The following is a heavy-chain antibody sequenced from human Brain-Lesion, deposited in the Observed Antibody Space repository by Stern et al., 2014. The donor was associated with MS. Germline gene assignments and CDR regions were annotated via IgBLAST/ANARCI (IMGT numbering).Heavy chain of an antibody. Sequence: MQLVESGPGLVKPSQTLSLTCTVSGGSISSGDNYWSWIRQPPGKGPEWIGYLHYSGGTYFNPSLKSRATISADTSKNQFSLKLNSMTAADTAVYYCARVPDYGDAFFDYWGQGILVTVSS. D-gene: IGHD4-17*01. CDR2: LHYSGGT. V-gene: IGHV4-30-4*01. J-gene: IGHJ4*02. CDR3: ARVPDYGDAFFDY. CDR1: GGSISSGDNY.